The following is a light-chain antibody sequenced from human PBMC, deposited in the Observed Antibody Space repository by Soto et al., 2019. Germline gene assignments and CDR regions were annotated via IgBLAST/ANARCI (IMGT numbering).Light chain of an antibody. CDR3: CSYAGSYTWV. V-gene: IGLV2-11*01. CDR2: DVS. Sequence: QSARTQPRSVSGSPGQSVTISCTGTSSDVGGYNYVSWYRQHPGKAPKLMIYDVSKRPSGVPDRFSGSKSGNTASLTISGLQAEDEADYYCCSYAGSYTWVFVTGTKVTVL. CDR1: SSDVGGYNY. J-gene: IGLJ1*01.